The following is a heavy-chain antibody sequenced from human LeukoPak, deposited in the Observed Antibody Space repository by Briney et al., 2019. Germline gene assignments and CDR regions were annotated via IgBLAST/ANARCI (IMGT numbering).Heavy chain of an antibody. CDR2: ISYDGSNK. J-gene: IGHJ4*02. Sequence: GRSLRLFCAASGFTFSSYAMHWVRQAPGKGLEWVAVISYDGSNKYYADSVKGRFTISRDNSKNTLYLQMNSLRAEDTAVYYCARDSLPYAESYFDYWGQGTLVTVSS. V-gene: IGHV3-30*04. CDR1: GFTFSSYA. CDR3: ARDSLPYAESYFDY.